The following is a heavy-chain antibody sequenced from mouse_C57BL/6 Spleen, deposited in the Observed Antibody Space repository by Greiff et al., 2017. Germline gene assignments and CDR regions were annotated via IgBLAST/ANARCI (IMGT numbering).Heavy chain of an antibody. CDR2: IDPSDSYT. Sequence: QVQLQQPGAELVKPGASVKLSCKASGYTFTSYWMQWVKQRPGQGLEWIGEIDPSDSYTNYNQKFKGKATLTVDTSSSTAYMQLSSLTSEDSAVYYCAREVYYYGSSYVGFAYWGQGTLVTVSA. CDR1: GYTFTSYW. J-gene: IGHJ3*01. D-gene: IGHD1-1*01. V-gene: IGHV1-50*01. CDR3: AREVYYYGSSYVGFAY.